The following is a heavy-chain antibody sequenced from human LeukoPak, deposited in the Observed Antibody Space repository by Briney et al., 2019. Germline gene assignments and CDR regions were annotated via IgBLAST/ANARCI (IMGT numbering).Heavy chain of an antibody. V-gene: IGHV1-2*02. J-gene: IGHJ4*02. CDR3: ARDRYGDGFAHFDY. CDR2: ITPSDGA. Sequence: ASVKVSCKPSGYTFTAYAMHWVRQAPGQGLEWMGWITPSDGANYAQKFQGRVTMTRDTSMSTAYMDLNRLTSDDTAVYFCARDRYGDGFAHFDYWGQGTLVTVSS. CDR1: GYTFTAYA. D-gene: IGHD5-24*01.